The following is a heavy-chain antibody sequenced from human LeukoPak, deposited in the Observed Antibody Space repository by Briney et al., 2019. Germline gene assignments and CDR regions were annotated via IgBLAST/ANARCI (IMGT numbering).Heavy chain of an antibody. CDR1: GFTFSSYA. CDR2: ISVSGGST. V-gene: IGHV3-23*01. J-gene: IGHJ4*02. D-gene: IGHD2-15*01. Sequence: GGSLRLSCAASGFTFSSYAMSWVRQAPGKGLERVSGISVSGGSTCYADSVKGRFTISRDNSKNTLYLQMNSLRADDTAVYYCAKADFCRGGTCYDFDYWGQGTLITVSP. CDR3: AKADFCRGGTCYDFDY.